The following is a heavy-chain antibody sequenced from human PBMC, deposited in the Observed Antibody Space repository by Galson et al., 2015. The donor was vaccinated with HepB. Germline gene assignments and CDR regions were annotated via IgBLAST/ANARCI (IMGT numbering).Heavy chain of an antibody. D-gene: IGHD3-10*01. V-gene: IGHV3-23*01. J-gene: IGHJ4*02. CDR1: GFTFSSYA. CDR2: ISGSGGST. Sequence: SLRLSCAASGFTFSSYAMSWVRQAPGKGLEWVSAISGSGGSTYYADSVKGRFTISRDNSKNTLYLQMNSLRAEDTAVYYCARDLGWFGELLYDYWGQGTLVTVSS. CDR3: ARDLGWFGELLYDY.